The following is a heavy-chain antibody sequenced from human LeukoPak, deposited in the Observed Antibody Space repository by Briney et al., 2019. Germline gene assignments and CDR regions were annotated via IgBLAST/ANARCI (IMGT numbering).Heavy chain of an antibody. D-gene: IGHD3-22*01. CDR2: INHSGST. Sequence: MPSETLSLTCGVYDGSLSDYHWSWIRQPPGKGLEWIGEINHSGSTNYNPSLKSRVIILLDTSKNQFSLKLSSVTAADTAVYFCARGPYSYDSSGAFDIWGQGTMVTVSS. CDR1: DGSLSDYH. V-gene: IGHV4-34*01. CDR3: ARGPYSYDSSGAFDI. J-gene: IGHJ3*02.